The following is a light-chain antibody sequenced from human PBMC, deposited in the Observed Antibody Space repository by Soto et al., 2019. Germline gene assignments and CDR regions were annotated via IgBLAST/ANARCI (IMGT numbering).Light chain of an antibody. CDR1: QSISSW. CDR3: QHYNNARCT. Sequence: DIQMTQSPSTLSASVGDRVTITCRASQSISSWLAWYQQKPGKAPKLLIYKASSLESGVPSRFSGSGSGTEFTLTISSLQADDFATYYCQHYNNARCTFGQETKLEIK. J-gene: IGKJ2*02. CDR2: KAS. V-gene: IGKV1-5*03.